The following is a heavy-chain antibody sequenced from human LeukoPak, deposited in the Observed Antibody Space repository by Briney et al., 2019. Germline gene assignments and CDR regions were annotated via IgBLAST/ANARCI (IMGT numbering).Heavy chain of an antibody. V-gene: IGHV3-7*01. CDR3: ASSKEDPPNWFDP. CDR1: GFTISTYW. J-gene: IGHJ5*02. CDR2: IKQDGSEK. Sequence: QPGGSLRLSCTASGFTISTYWMSWVRQAPGKGLEWVANIKQDGSEKYYVDSVKGRFTISGDNAKNSLYLQMNSLRAEDTAVYYCASSKEDPPNWFDPWGQGTLVTVSS.